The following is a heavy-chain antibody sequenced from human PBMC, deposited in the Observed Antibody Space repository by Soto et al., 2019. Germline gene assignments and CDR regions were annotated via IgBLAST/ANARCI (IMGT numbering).Heavy chain of an antibody. CDR3: AKDLPLNWNPYSNYYYYYGMDV. V-gene: IGHV3-30*18. J-gene: IGHJ6*02. CDR1: GFTFSSYG. D-gene: IGHD1-1*01. CDR2: ISYDGSNK. Sequence: GGSLRLSCAASGFTFSSYGMHWVRQAPGKGLEWVAVISYDGSNKYYADSVKGRFTISRDNSKNTLYLQMNSLRAEDTAVYYCAKDLPLNWNPYSNYYYYYGMDVWGQGTTVTVSS.